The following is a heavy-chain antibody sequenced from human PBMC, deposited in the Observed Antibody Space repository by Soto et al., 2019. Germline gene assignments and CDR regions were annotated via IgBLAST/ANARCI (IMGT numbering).Heavy chain of an antibody. D-gene: IGHD1-26*01. CDR3: ASGSYEGGYFHY. V-gene: IGHV4-30-2*01. Sequence: SETLSLTCAVSGGSISSGGYSWNWIRQTSGRGLEWIGHIYHSENTFHNPSLKSRVTISLDRSRNEFSLKMRSVTAADTAVYYCASGSYEGGYFHYWGQGTLVTVSS. CDR1: GGSISSGGYS. J-gene: IGHJ4*02. CDR2: IYHSENT.